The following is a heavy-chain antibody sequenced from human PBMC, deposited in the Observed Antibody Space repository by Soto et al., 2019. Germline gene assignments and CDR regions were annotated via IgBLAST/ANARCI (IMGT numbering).Heavy chain of an antibody. J-gene: IGHJ6*02. CDR1: GGTFSSYA. CDR3: ARTLVAATHNYYYYGMDV. Sequence: QVQLVKSGAEVKKPGSSVKVSCKASGGTFSSYAISWVRQAPGQGLEWMGGIIPIFGTANYAQKFQGRVTITADESTSTAYMELSSLRSEDTAVYYCARTLVAATHNYYYYGMDVWGQGTTVTVSS. V-gene: IGHV1-69*01. CDR2: IIPIFGTA. D-gene: IGHD2-15*01.